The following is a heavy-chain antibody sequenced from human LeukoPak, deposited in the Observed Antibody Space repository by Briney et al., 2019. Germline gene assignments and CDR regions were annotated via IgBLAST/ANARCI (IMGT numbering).Heavy chain of an antibody. CDR3: ARDGDGYNSVLDY. D-gene: IGHD5-24*01. CDR2: ISYDGSNK. CDR1: GFTFSSYA. J-gene: IGHJ4*02. Sequence: GGSLRLSCAASGFTFSSYAMHWVRQAPGKGLEWGAVISYDGSNKYYADSVKGRFTISRDNSKNTLYLQMNSLRAEDTAVYYCARDGDGYNSVLDYWAQGPLVTVSS. V-gene: IGHV3-30-3*01.